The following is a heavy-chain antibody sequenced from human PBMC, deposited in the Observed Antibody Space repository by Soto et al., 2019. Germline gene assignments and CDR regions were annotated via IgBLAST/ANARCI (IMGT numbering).Heavy chain of an antibody. V-gene: IGHV3-33*01. Sequence: QVQLVESGGGVVQPGTSLRLSCAASGFTFSSYGMHWVRQAPGKGLEWVAVIWYDGSNKSSVDSVKGRFTISRDNSKSTLYLQMNSLRTEDTALYYCARGGARGDYYGMDVW. D-gene: IGHD3-16*01. CDR1: GFTFSSYG. CDR3: ARGGARGDYYGMDV. J-gene: IGHJ6*01. CDR2: IWYDGSNK.